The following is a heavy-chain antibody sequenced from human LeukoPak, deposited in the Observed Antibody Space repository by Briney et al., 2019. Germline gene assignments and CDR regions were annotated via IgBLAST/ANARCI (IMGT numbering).Heavy chain of an antibody. V-gene: IGHV3-48*04. CDR2: IGGSTTTI. CDR3: VSSGTYFAY. J-gene: IGHJ4*02. D-gene: IGHD1-26*01. CDR1: GFTFGSTG. Sequence: GGSLRLSCAASGFTFGSTGMNWVRQAPGKGLEYISYIGGSTTTIYYADSVKGRFTVSRDNARNSLYLQMNSLRPEDTAVYYCVSSGTYFAYWGQGTLVTVSS.